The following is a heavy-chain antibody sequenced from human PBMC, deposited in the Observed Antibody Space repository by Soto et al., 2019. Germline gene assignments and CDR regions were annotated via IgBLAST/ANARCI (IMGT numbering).Heavy chain of an antibody. CDR2: IYWDDDK. D-gene: IGHD2-21*02. J-gene: IGHJ6*02. CDR3: AHSRCGGDCLQSYSSHYYYGMDV. CDR1: GFSLSTSGVG. Sequence: QITLKESGPTLVKPTQTLTLTCTFSGFSLSTSGVGVGWIRQPPGKALEWLALIYWDDDKRYSPSLKSRLTITKDTSKNQVVITMTKMDPVDTATYYCAHSRCGGDCLQSYSSHYYYGMDVCGQGTTVTVSS. V-gene: IGHV2-5*02.